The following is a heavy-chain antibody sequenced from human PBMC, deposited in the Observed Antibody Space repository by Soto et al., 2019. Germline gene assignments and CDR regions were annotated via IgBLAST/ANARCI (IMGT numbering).Heavy chain of an antibody. CDR2: ISGSAINT. J-gene: IGHJ4*02. CDR1: GFTFSNYA. V-gene: IGHV3-23*01. D-gene: IGHD3-22*01. Sequence: QPGGSLRLSCAASGFTFSNYAMSWFRQAPGKGLEWVSAISGSAINTYYADSVRGRFTISRDNSKNTLYLQMNHLRAEDTAVYSCAKGQGYYYDASGYTFDYWGQGTLVTVSS. CDR3: AKGQGYYYDASGYTFDY.